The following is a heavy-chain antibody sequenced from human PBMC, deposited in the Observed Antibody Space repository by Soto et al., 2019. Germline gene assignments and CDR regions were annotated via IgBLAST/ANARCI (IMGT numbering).Heavy chain of an antibody. CDR2: TIPVFNTA. V-gene: IGHV1-69*01. D-gene: IGHD3-10*01. J-gene: IGHJ3*01. CDR1: GGTLSDHG. CDR3: ARWVSGSGNYYTGPSAFDL. Sequence: QVQLEQSGAEVKKPGSSVKVSCKASGGTLSDHGIAWLRQAPGQGLEWMGGTIPVFNTAKYAQKFQGRVTFTADQFTYKAYMELSSLRSEDTAFYFCARWVSGSGNYYTGPSAFDLWGQGTMVIVSS.